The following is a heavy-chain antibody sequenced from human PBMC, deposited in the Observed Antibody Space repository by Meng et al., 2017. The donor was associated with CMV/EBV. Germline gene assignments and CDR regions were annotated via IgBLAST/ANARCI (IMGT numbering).Heavy chain of an antibody. Sequence: ANNYWGWSRQPPGKGLEWFGYIYYSGSTIYNPSLKSRVTMSVDTSKNQFSLKVNSVTTTDTAVYYCARGGITGSTSAWYAPNYFDFWGQGALVTVSS. CDR1: ANNY. J-gene: IGHJ4*02. CDR2: IYYSGST. D-gene: IGHD6-19*01. CDR3: ARGGITGSTSAWYAPNYFDF. V-gene: IGHV4-61*01.